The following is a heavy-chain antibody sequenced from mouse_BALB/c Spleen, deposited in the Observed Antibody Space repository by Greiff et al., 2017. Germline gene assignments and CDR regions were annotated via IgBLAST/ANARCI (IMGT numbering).Heavy chain of an antibody. CDR2: ISYSGST. CDR1: GYSITSDYA. V-gene: IGHV3-2*02. J-gene: IGHJ3*01. Sequence: EVKLVESGPGLVKPSQSLSLTCTVTGYSITSDYAWNWIRQFPGNKLEWMGYISYSGSTSYNPSLKSRISITRDTSKNQFILQLNSVTTEDTATYYYARSGSSFAYWGQGTLVTVSA. CDR3: ARSGSSFAY.